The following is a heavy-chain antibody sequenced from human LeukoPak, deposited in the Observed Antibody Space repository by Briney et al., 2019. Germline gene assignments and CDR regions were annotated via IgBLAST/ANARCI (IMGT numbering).Heavy chain of an antibody. Sequence: SETLSLTCTVSGGSISSSSYYWGWIRQPPGKGLEWIGSIYYSGSTYYNPSLKSRVTISVDTSKNQISLKLSSVTAANTAVYYCASLPPPNYDYVGGSYRQGGHFDYWGQGTRVTVSS. V-gene: IGHV4-39*01. D-gene: IGHD3-16*02. CDR1: GGSISSSSYY. CDR2: IYYSGST. CDR3: ASLPPPNYDYVGGSYRQGGHFDY. J-gene: IGHJ4*02.